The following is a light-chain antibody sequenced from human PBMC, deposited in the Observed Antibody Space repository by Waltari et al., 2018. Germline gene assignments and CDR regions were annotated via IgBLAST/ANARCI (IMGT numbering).Light chain of an antibody. CDR2: WAS. CDR3: QQHYSTPLT. J-gene: IGKJ4*01. V-gene: IGKV4-1*01. Sequence: DIVMTQSPDSLAVSLGARATINCKSSQSVLYSSNTKNYLAWYQAKPGQPPKLPLSWASTREYGVPDRFSGSGSGTDFTLTISSLQAEDVAVYYCQQHYSTPLTFGGGTKVEIK. CDR1: QSVLYSSNTKNY.